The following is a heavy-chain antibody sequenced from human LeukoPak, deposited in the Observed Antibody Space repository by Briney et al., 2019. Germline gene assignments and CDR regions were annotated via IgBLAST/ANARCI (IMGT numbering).Heavy chain of an antibody. J-gene: IGHJ6*02. D-gene: IGHD3-3*01. CDR3: ASRFLEWYVPSYYYYGMDV. Sequence: SETLSLTCAVYGGSFSGYYWSWIRQPPGKGLEWIGEINHSGSTNYNPSLKSRVTISVDTSKNQFSLKLSSVTAADTAVYYCASRFLEWYVPSYYYYGMDVWGQGTTVTVSS. V-gene: IGHV4-34*01. CDR1: GGSFSGYY. CDR2: INHSGST.